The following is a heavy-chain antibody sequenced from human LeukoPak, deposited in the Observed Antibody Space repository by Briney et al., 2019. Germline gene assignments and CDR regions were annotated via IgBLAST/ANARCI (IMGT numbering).Heavy chain of an antibody. D-gene: IGHD4-11*01. J-gene: IGHJ4*02. Sequence: GGSLRLSCAASGFTFSSYWMSWVRQAPGKGLEWVANIKQDGSEKYYVDSVKGRFTISRDNAKNSLYLQMNSLRAEDTAVYYCAREATTVSGGYYFDYWGQGTLVTVSS. CDR1: GFTFSSYW. CDR2: IKQDGSEK. CDR3: AREATTVSGGYYFDY. V-gene: IGHV3-7*01.